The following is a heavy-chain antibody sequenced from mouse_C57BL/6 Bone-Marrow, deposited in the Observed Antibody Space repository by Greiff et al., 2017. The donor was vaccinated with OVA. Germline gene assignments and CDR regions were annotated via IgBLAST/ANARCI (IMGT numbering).Heavy chain of an antibody. D-gene: IGHD1-1*01. CDR2: IHPNSGST. CDR1: GYTFTSYW. J-gene: IGHJ4*01. V-gene: IGHV1-64*01. Sequence: QVQLQQSGAELVKPGASVKLSCKASGYTFTSYWMHWVKQRPGQGLEWIGMIHPNSGSTNYNEKFKSKATLTVDKSSSTAYMQLSSLTSEDSAVYYCAVIASVIAVSYAMDYWGQGTSVTVSS. CDR3: AVIASVIAVSYAMDY.